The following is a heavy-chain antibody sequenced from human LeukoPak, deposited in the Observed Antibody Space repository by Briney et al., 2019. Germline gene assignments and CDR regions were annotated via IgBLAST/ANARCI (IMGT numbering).Heavy chain of an antibody. D-gene: IGHD6-13*01. CDR1: GGSISSSSYY. Sequence: PSETLSLTCTVSGGSISSSSYYWGWIRQPPGMGLEWIGSIYYSGSTYYNPSLKSRVTISVDTSKSQFSLKLSSVTAADTAVYYCARQHYSSSWGYYYYYMDVWGKGTTVTVSS. V-gene: IGHV4-39*01. CDR3: ARQHYSSSWGYYYYYMDV. CDR2: IYYSGST. J-gene: IGHJ6*03.